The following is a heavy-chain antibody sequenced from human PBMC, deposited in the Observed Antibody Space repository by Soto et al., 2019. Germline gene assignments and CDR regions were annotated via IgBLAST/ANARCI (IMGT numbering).Heavy chain of an antibody. J-gene: IGHJ5*02. Sequence: GGSLRLSCAASGFTFSSYAMSWVRQAPGKGLEWVSAISGSGGSTYYADSVKGRFTISRDNSKNTLYLQMNSLRAEDTAVYYCAKVDRNDFWSGYNWFDPWGQGTLVTVS. CDR3: AKVDRNDFWSGYNWFDP. V-gene: IGHV3-23*01. D-gene: IGHD3-3*01. CDR1: GFTFSSYA. CDR2: ISGSGGST.